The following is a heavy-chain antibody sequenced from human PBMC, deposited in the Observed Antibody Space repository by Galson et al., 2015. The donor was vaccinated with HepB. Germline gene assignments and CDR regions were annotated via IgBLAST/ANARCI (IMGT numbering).Heavy chain of an antibody. CDR3: ARGSGNYYLDY. CDR1: GFTFSSYR. Sequence: LRLSCAASGFTFSSYRMHWVRQAPGKGLVWVSRINMDGGTTNYADSVKGRFTISRDNAKNTVYLQMNSLRVEDTAVYYCARGSGNYYLDYWGQGILVTVSS. CDR2: INMDGGTT. D-gene: IGHD1-26*01. V-gene: IGHV3-74*01. J-gene: IGHJ4*02.